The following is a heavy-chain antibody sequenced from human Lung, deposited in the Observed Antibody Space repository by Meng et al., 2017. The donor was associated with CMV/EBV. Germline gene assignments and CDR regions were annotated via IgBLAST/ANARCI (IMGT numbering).Heavy chain of an antibody. CDR3: ARDPYATGWAG. CDR2: IYHSGGT. CDR1: GGSISISTW. D-gene: IGHD6-19*01. J-gene: IGHJ4*02. Sequence: LPEAGPRLVKPSGPLSLTCAVSGGSISISTWWSWVRQPPGKGLEWIGEIYHSGGTNYNPSLRGRVTISLDKSKNQFSLTLRSVTAADTAVYYCARDPYATGWAGWGQGTLVTVSS. V-gene: IGHV4-4*02.